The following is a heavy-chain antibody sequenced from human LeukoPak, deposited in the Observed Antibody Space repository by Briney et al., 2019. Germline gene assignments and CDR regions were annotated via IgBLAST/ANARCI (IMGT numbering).Heavy chain of an antibody. CDR1: GFTFNSYA. CDR2: ISSNGGST. D-gene: IGHD2-15*01. Sequence: GGSLRLSCAASGFTFNSYAMHWVRQAPGKGLEYVSAISSNGGSTYYANSVKGRFTISRDNSKNTLYLQVGSLRAEDMAVYYCARSLVAAASGAHLDYCGQGTLVTVSS. J-gene: IGHJ4*02. V-gene: IGHV3-64*01. CDR3: ARSLVAAASGAHLDY.